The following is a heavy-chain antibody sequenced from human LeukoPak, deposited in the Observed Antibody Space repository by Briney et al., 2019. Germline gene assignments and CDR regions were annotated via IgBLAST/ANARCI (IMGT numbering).Heavy chain of an antibody. Sequence: SETLSLTCTVSGGSITSTNYYWGWIRRPPGKGLEWIGSIYYSGATFYNPSLRSRVTISVDTSKNQFSLKLSSVTAADTAVYYCARLIPFSSWLYYFDFWGQGTLVTVSS. CDR3: ARLIPFSSWLYYFDF. V-gene: IGHV4-39*01. CDR1: GGSITSTNYY. CDR2: IYYSGAT. J-gene: IGHJ4*02. D-gene: IGHD6-13*01.